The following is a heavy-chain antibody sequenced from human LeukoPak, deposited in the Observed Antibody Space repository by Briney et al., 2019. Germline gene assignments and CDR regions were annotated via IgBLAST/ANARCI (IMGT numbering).Heavy chain of an antibody. CDR2: IKQDGSEK. D-gene: IGHD6-25*01. CDR3: AKDRALWRLQYYFDY. V-gene: IGHV3-7*01. CDR1: GFTFRNYW. Sequence: GGSLRLSCAVSGFTFRNYWMSWVRQAPGKGLEWVANIKQDGSEKYYVDSVKGRFAISRDNSKNTLYLQMNSLRAEDTAVYYCAKDRALWRLQYYFDYWGQGTLVTVSS. J-gene: IGHJ4*02.